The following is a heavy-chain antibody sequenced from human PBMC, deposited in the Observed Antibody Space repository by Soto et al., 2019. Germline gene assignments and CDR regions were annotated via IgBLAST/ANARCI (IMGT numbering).Heavy chain of an antibody. V-gene: IGHV2-5*02. J-gene: IGHJ4*02. CDR3: AHAGDYDLLSFDH. CDR2: IYWDDDK. Sequence: QITLKESGPPLVRPAQTLTLTCAFSGFSLTTTHMGVAWIRQPPGKALEWLALIYWDDDKRYSPSLKNRLAISKDTSRNRVVLTITNMNPEDTGTYFCAHAGDYDLLSFDHWGPGTLVPVSS. CDR1: GFSLTTTHMG. D-gene: IGHD4-17*01.